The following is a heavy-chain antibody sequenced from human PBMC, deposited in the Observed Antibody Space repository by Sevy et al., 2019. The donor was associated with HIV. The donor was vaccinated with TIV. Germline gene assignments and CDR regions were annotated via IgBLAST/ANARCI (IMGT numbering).Heavy chain of an antibody. J-gene: IGHJ4*01. CDR1: GYTFSSYR. Sequence: ASVKVSCKISGYTFSSYRITWVRQAPGQGLECMGWISPHNGDTNYAQKLQGRVTMITDTSTTTAYMELRNLRSDDTAVYYCARAYCSGGRCYSLTYWGQGTLVTVSS. V-gene: IGHV1-18*01. CDR3: ARAYCSGGRCYSLTY. CDR2: ISPHNGDT. D-gene: IGHD2-15*01.